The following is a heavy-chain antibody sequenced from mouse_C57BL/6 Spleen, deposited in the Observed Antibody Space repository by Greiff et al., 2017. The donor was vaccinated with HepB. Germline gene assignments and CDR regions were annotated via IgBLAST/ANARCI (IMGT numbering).Heavy chain of an antibody. J-gene: IGHJ4*01. Sequence: EVMLVESGGGLVQPGGSLSLSCAASGFTFTDYYMSWVRQPPGKALEWLGFIRNKANGYTTEYSASVKGRFTISRDNSQSILYLQMNALRAEDSATYYCARSPWLYAMDYWGQGTSVTVSS. CDR2: IRNKANGYTT. CDR3: ARSPWLYAMDY. CDR1: GFTFTDYY. V-gene: IGHV7-3*01.